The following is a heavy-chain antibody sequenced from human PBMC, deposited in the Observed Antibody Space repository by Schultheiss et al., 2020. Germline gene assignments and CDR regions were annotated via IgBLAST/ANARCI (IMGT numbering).Heavy chain of an antibody. CDR3: TTTVDRTSWT. D-gene: IGHD2-2*01. J-gene: IGHJ5*02. CDR2: ISSSGSTI. CDR1: GFTFSSYW. Sequence: GESLKISCAASGFTFSSYWMSWVRQAPGKGLEWVSYISSSGSTIYYADSVKGRFTISRDNAKNSLYLEMNNLKTEDSAVYYCTTTVDRTSWTWGRGTLVTGYS. V-gene: IGHV3-48*04.